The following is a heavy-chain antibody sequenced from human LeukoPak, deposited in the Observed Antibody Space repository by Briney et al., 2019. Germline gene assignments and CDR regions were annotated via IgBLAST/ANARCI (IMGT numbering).Heavy chain of an antibody. J-gene: IGHJ5*02. V-gene: IGHV3-73*01. D-gene: IGHD1-7*01. CDR3: TKGWELPNWFDP. CDR1: GFTFSGSA. Sequence: GGSLKLSCAASGFTFSGSAMHWVHQASGKGLEWVGRIRSKANSYATAYAASVKGRFTISRDDSKNTAYLQMNSLKTEDTAVYYCTKGWELPNWFDPWGQGTLVTVSS. CDR2: IRSKANSYAT.